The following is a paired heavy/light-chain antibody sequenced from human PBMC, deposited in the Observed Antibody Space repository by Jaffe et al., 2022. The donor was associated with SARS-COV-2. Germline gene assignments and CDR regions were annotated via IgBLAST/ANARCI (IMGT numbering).Heavy chain of an antibody. CDR2: IYPGNGNT. D-gene: IGHD6-13*01. CDR1: GYTFTAYA. CDR3: VRAPYSSSWFYYYMDV. J-gene: IGHJ6*03. Sequence: QVQLVQSGAEVKKPGASVKVSCKASGYTFTAYAMHWVRQAPGQSLEWMGWIYPGNGNTKYSQKFQGRVTVTRDTSASTTYMELSSLRSEDTAVYYCVRAPYSSSWFYYYMDVWGKGTTVTVSS. V-gene: IGHV1-3*01.
Light chain of an antibody. V-gene: IGKV4-1*01. CDR3: QQYYSTPYT. CDR1: QSVLSTSNNNNY. J-gene: IGKJ2*01. Sequence: DIVMTQSPDSLAVSLGERATINCKSSQSVLSTSNNNNYLAWYQQKPGQPPKLLIYWASSRESGVPDRFSGSGSGTDFTLTISSLQAEDVAVYYCQQYYSTPYTFGQGTKLEIK. CDR2: WAS.